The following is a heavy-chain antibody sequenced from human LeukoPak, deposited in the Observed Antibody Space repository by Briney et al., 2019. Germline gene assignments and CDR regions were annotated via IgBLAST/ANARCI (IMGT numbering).Heavy chain of an antibody. CDR3: VRGYSYGLYYFDS. CDR2: IHTSGHT. D-gene: IGHD5-18*01. CDR1: GFSFRDYD. J-gene: IGHJ4*02. Sequence: GGSLRLSCAASGFSFRDYDMLCVPQSKGKSLEWVSAIHTSGHTYYPDSVKGRFPITRENPKNSLYLQMNSLRVEDTAVYYCVRGYSYGLYYFDSWGQGALVTVSS. V-gene: IGHV3-13*01.